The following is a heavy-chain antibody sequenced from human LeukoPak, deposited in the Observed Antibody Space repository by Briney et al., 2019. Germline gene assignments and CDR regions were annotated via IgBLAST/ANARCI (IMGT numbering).Heavy chain of an antibody. D-gene: IGHD1-26*01. Sequence: SGGSLRLSCAASGFIFSSYWMSWVRQAPGKGLERVANIKQDGSETYYVDSVKGRFTISRDNAKNSLYLQMNSLRAEDTAVYYCARVRQSGSFSRDYWGQGTLVTVSS. V-gene: IGHV3-7*01. CDR2: IKQDGSET. J-gene: IGHJ4*02. CDR1: GFIFSSYW. CDR3: ARVRQSGSFSRDY.